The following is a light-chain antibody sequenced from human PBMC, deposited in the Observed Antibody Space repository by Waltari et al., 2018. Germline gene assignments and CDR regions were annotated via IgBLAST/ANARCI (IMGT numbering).Light chain of an antibody. CDR1: SRAVGGYKY. CDR2: DIS. V-gene: IGLV2-23*02. J-gene: IGLJ2*01. Sequence: QSALTQPAPVSGSPGQSIPISCTGTSRAVGGYKYVSWYQQYPDKAPKLMIYDISKRPSGVSNRFSGSKSGNTASLTISGLQAEDEADYYCCSYAGSSTHVLFGGGTKLTVL. CDR3: CSYAGSSTHVL.